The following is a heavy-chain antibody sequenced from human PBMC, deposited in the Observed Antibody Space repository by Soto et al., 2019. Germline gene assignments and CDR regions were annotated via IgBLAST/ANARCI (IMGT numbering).Heavy chain of an antibody. Sequence: QVHLQQSGPGLVNPSETLSLTCTVSGGSMSSYYWPCIRPPAGKGLEWIGRVYSSGGTHYNPSLKSRVTISLDTSKNQFSLRLLSVTDADTAVYYCARGQRFSDWFDPWGQGTLVTVSS. CDR1: GGSMSSYY. V-gene: IGHV4-4*07. D-gene: IGHD3-3*01. J-gene: IGHJ5*02. CDR2: VYSSGGT. CDR3: ARGQRFSDWFDP.